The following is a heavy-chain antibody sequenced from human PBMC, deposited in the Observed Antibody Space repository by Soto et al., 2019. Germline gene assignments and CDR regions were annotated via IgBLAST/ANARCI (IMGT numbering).Heavy chain of an antibody. CDR1: GGSIISYY. V-gene: IGHV4-59*01. D-gene: IGHD3-10*01. J-gene: IGHJ4*02. CDR3: ARAAAGFDY. Sequence: SETLSLTCTVSGGSIISYYWSWIRQPPWKGLEWIGYIYYSGSTNYNPSLKSRVTISVDTSKNQFSLKLSSVTAADTAVYYCARAAAGFDYWGQGTLVTVSS. CDR2: IYYSGST.